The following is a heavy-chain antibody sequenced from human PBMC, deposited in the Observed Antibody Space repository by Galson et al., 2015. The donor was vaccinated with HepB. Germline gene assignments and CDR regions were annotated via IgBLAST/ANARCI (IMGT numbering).Heavy chain of an antibody. V-gene: IGHV3-30*18. J-gene: IGHJ5*02. Sequence: SLRLSCAASGFTFSGHALHWVRQAPGKGLEWVAVISYDGTNKHLADSVKGRFTISRDSSTNTVYLQLNSLRADDTAVYYCAKGAYSNILMSGSWFDPWGQGTVVTVSS. CDR1: GFTFSGHA. CDR2: ISYDGTNK. CDR3: AKGAYSNILMSGSWFDP. D-gene: IGHD6-13*01.